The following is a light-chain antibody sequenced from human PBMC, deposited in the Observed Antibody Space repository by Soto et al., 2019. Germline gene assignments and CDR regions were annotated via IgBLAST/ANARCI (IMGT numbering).Light chain of an antibody. V-gene: IGKV3D-15*01. CDR1: QRISSN. CDR3: QHYNNWPPYT. J-gene: IGKJ2*01. CDR2: GAS. Sequence: EIVMTQSPDTLSVSPGERATLSCRASQRISSNLAWYQQKPGQAPRLLIYGASTRATGVPARFSGSGSETYFTLTISNLQSEDCAVYYCQHYNNWPPYTFGQGTKVEIK.